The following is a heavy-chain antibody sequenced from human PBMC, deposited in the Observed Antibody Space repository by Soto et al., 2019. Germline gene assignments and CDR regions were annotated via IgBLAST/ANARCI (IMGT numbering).Heavy chain of an antibody. V-gene: IGHV5-51*01. CDR2: IYPGYSDT. J-gene: IGHJ6*01. CDR3: ARHISHHRYYFCGLDV. Sequence: WMSKKHGKGLEWMGIIYPGYSDTRYSPSFQGHVTITVDKSTSTAYLQWNTLKASDTAMYFCARHISHHRYYFCGLDV.